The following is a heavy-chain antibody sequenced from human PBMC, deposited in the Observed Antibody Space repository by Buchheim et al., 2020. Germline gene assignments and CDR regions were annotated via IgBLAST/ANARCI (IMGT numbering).Heavy chain of an antibody. Sequence: VQLVESGGGVVQPGRSLRLSCAASGFTFSSYGMHWVRQAPGKGLEWVANTRQDGSENYYVDSVKGRFTISRDNAKKLLYLQMNSLRAEDTAVYYCARGGTWDSYYFGMDVWGQGTT. D-gene: IGHD2-15*01. CDR3: ARGGTWDSYYFGMDV. V-gene: IGHV3-7*01. CDR1: GFTFSSYG. CDR2: TRQDGSEN. J-gene: IGHJ6*02.